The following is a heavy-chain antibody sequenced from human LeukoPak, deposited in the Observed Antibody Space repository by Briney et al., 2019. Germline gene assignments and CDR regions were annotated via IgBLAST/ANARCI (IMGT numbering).Heavy chain of an antibody. CDR3: ARCSSSVYYGMDV. J-gene: IGHJ6*02. V-gene: IGHV4-61*01. CDR2: IYYSGST. Sequence: SETLSLTCTVSGGSVSSGSYYWSWIRQPPGKGLEWIGYIYYSGSTNYNPSLKSRVTISVDTSKNQFSLRLSSVTAADTAVYYCARCSSSVYYGMDVWGQGTTVTVSS. D-gene: IGHD6-6*01. CDR1: GGSVSSGSYY.